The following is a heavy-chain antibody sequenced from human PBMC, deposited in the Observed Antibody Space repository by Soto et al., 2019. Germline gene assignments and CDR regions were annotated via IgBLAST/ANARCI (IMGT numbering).Heavy chain of an antibody. Sequence: QLQLQESGPGLVKTSETLSLTCTVSGGSISDDTYYWGWIRQPPGKGLEWIGSIYYSGTSSYNPSLKSRVTMSVHTSKKQVSLSLSSVTAADTAVYYCARLHCDSPNCVPLDPWGQGTLVIVSS. D-gene: IGHD2-2*01. CDR2: IYYSGTS. J-gene: IGHJ5*02. V-gene: IGHV4-39*01. CDR3: ARLHCDSPNCVPLDP. CDR1: GGSISDDTYY.